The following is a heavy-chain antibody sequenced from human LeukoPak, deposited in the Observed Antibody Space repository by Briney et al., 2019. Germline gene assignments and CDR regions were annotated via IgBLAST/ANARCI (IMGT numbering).Heavy chain of an antibody. CDR3: AKARGISAPTGYYYYMDV. J-gene: IGHJ6*03. V-gene: IGHV3-30*02. Sequence: GGSLRLSCAASGFTFSTYGMHWVRQAPGKGLEWVAFIPKDGSNKFYADSVKGRFTISRDNSKNTLSLQMNSLRAEDTALYYCAKARGISAPTGYYYYMDVWAEGTTVTVSS. D-gene: IGHD6-6*01. CDR2: IPKDGSNK. CDR1: GFTFSTYG.